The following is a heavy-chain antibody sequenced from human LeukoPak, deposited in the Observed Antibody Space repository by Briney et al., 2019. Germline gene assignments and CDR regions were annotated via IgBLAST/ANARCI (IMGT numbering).Heavy chain of an antibody. CDR2: IRFDGKNK. D-gene: IGHD2-2*01. Sequence: GGSLRLSCATSGFTFSSSGMHWVRQAPGKGLEWVAFIRFDGKNKYDAESVKGRFTIARDNSKNTLYLQMNSLRTEDTAVYYCARDHHTILNVFEIWGQGTKVTVSS. J-gene: IGHJ3*02. V-gene: IGHV3-30*02. CDR1: GFTFSSSG. CDR3: ARDHHTILNVFEI.